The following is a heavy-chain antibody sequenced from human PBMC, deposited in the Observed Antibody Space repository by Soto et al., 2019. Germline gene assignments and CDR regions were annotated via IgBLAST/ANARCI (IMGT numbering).Heavy chain of an antibody. D-gene: IGHD3-10*01. V-gene: IGHV4-31*03. J-gene: IGHJ6*02. CDR2: IHYTGST. CDR3: ARDHRSLGDYYGIDV. Sequence: SETLSLTCSVSGDSISSSGFYWSWIRQHPGKALEWIGYIHYTGSTSYNPSLKSRLAISLDASKNQFSLSLSSVTSADTAVYYCARDHRSLGDYYGIDVWGPGTTVTVS. CDR1: GDSISSSGFY.